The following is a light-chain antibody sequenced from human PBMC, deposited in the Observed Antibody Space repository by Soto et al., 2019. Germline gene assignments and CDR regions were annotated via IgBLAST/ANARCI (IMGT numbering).Light chain of an antibody. CDR1: QSVNNNY. Sequence: ENVVTQSPGTLSLSPGERATLSCGASQSVNNNYLAWYQQKPGQAPRLLIYDASSRATGIANRFSGRGSGTDFTLSISRLEPEDLAVYYCQQYGSSPYTFGQGTKLE. V-gene: IGKV3-20*01. CDR2: DAS. CDR3: QQYGSSPYT. J-gene: IGKJ2*01.